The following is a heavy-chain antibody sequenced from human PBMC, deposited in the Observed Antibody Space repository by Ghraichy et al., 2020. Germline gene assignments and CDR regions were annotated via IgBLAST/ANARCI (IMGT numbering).Heavy chain of an antibody. CDR2: IWYDGSNK. CDR3: ARNSLRSSGAWYYYYGMDV. V-gene: IGHV3-33*01. Sequence: GGSLRLSCAASGFTFSSYGMHWVRQAPGKGLEWVAVIWYDGSNKYYADSVKGRFTISRDNSKNTLYLQMNSLRAEDTAVYYCARNSLRSSGAWYYYYGMDVWGQGTTVTVSS. CDR1: GFTFSSYG. J-gene: IGHJ6*02. D-gene: IGHD6-6*01.